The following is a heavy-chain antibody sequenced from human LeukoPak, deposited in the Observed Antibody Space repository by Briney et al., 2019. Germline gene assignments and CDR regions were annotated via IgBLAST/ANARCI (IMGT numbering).Heavy chain of an antibody. J-gene: IGHJ4*02. CDR1: GFTFSIST. Sequence: GGSLRLSCAASGFTFSISTMHWVRQAPGKGLEFVSAIGGNGRFTYYANSVKGRFTISRDNSKNTLYLQMGSLRAEDTAVYYCAKVGGGGSSWFDYWGQGTLVTVSS. CDR2: IGGNGRFT. V-gene: IGHV3-64*01. CDR3: AKVGGGGSSWFDY. D-gene: IGHD6-13*01.